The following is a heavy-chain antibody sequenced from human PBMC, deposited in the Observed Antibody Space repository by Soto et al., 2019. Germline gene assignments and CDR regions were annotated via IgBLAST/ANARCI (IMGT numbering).Heavy chain of an antibody. Sequence: PSETLSLTCTVSGYSISNFYWSWIRQPPGKGLEWIGYISYSGVTNYSPSLKSRVTISVDTSKNEFSLKLSSVTAADTAVYYCARKRGNYFDDWGQGTLVTVSS. CDR2: ISYSGVT. CDR1: GYSISNFY. CDR3: ARKRGNYFDD. J-gene: IGHJ4*02. V-gene: IGHV4-59*01.